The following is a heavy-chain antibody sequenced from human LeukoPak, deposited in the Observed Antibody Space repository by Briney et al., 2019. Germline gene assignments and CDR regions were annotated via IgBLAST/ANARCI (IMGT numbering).Heavy chain of an antibody. CDR2: ISYDGSNK. D-gene: IGHD6-19*01. V-gene: IGHV3-30*04. Sequence: GGSLRLSCAASGFTFSSYAMHWVRQAPGEELEWVAVISYDGSNKYYADSVKGRFTISRDNSKNTLYLQMNSLRAEDTAVYYCAREAVAGTFDYWGQGTLVTVSS. CDR3: AREAVAGTFDY. J-gene: IGHJ4*02. CDR1: GFTFSSYA.